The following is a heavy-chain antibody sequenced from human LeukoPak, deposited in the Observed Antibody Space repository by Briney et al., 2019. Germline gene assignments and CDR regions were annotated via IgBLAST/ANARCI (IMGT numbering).Heavy chain of an antibody. CDR1: GGSFSGYY. CDR3: ARPRRQDAFDI. V-gene: IGHV4-34*01. J-gene: IGHJ3*02. Sequence: SETLSLTCAVYGGSFSGYYWSWIRQPPGKGLEWIGEINHSGSTYYNPSLKSRVTISVDTSKNQFSLKLSSVTAADTAAYYCARPRRQDAFDIWGQGTMVTVSS. CDR2: INHSGST. D-gene: IGHD6-25*01.